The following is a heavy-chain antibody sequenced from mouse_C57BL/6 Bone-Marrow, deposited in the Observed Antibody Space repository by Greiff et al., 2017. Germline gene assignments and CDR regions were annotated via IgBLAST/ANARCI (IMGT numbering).Heavy chain of an antibody. CDR2: ISYSGST. D-gene: IGHD1-1*01. J-gene: IGHJ2*01. Sequence: DVQLQESGPGLVNPSQSLSLTCTVTGYSITSDYAWNWIRQFPGTKLEWMGYISYSGSTSYSPSLKSRISITRDTSKNQFFLQLNSVTTEYTATYYCSRASYYYDDSLDYWGQGTTLTVSS. CDR3: SRASYYYDDSLDY. V-gene: IGHV3-2*02. CDR1: GYSITSDYA.